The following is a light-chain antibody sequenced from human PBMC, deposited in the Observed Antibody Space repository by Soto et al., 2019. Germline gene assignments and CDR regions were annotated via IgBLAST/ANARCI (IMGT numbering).Light chain of an antibody. CDR1: RSIANY. J-gene: IGKJ2*01. V-gene: IGKV1-39*01. CDR3: QQSYSTPYS. Sequence: DIRMTQSPSSLSASVGDRVSITCRASRSIANYLHWYQQKPESAPKLLIFLTSSLQRGFPSRFSGSGSGTDFTLTISSLQAEDVATYYCQQSYSTPYSFGQGTKLEIK. CDR2: LTS.